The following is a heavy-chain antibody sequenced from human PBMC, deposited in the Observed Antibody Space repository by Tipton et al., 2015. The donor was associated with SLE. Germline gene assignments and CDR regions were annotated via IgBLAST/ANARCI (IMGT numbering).Heavy chain of an antibody. Sequence: TLSLTCGVYGGSFSGYFWSWIRQPPGKGLEWIGEINHSGSTNYNPSLKSRVTISVDTSKNQFSLKLSSVTAADTAVYYCARGGLTYGYYYYMDVWGKGTTVTVSS. J-gene: IGHJ6*03. V-gene: IGHV4-34*01. D-gene: IGHD2-21*02. CDR2: INHSGST. CDR1: GGSFSGYF. CDR3: ARGGLTYGYYYYMDV.